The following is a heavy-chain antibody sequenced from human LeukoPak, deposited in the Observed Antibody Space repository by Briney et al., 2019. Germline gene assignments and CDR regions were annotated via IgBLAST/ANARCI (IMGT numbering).Heavy chain of an antibody. CDR2: INPNSGGT. J-gene: IGHJ6*02. D-gene: IGHD2-15*01. Sequence: ASVKVSCKASGYTFTGYYMHWVRQAPGQGLEWVGWINPNSGGTNYAQKFQGRVTITTDESTSTAYMELSSLRSEDTAVYYCARGTLAAVVVVAARQTYGMDVWGQGTTVTVSS. CDR3: ARGTLAAVVVVAARQTYGMDV. CDR1: GYTFTGYY. V-gene: IGHV1-2*02.